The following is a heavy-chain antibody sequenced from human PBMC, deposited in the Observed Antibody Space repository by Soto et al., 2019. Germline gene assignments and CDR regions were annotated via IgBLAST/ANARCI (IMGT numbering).Heavy chain of an antibody. D-gene: IGHD3-16*01. J-gene: IGHJ6*03. CDR2: ISGSGGST. CDR3: AKGPTTARVWDYYYYMDV. CDR1: GFTFSSYA. V-gene: IGHV3-23*01. Sequence: PGGSLRLSCAASGFTFSSYAMSWVRQAPGKGLEWVSAISGSGGSTYYADTVKGRFTISRDNSKNTLYLQMNSLRAEDTAVYYCAKGPTTARVWDYYYYMDVWGKGTTVTVSS.